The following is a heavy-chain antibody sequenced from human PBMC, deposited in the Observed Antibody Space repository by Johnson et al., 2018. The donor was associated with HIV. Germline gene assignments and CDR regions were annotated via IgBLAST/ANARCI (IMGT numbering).Heavy chain of an antibody. CDR3: AKDMYYDSSGLETNAFDI. J-gene: IGHJ3*02. CDR1: AFTFSSYA. V-gene: IGHV3-30-3*01. D-gene: IGHD3-22*01. CDR2: ISYDGSNK. Sequence: QVQLVESGGGVVQPGRSLRLSCAASAFTFSSYAMHWVRQAPGKGLEWVAVISYDGSNKYYADSVKGRFTISRDNSKNTLYLQMNSLRAEDTAVYYCAKDMYYDSSGLETNAFDIWGQGTMVTVSS.